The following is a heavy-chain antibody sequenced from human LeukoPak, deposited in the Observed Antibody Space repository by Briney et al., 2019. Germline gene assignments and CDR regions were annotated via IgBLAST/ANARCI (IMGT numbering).Heavy chain of an antibody. CDR2: ISSSASTI. J-gene: IGHJ4*02. CDR1: GFTFSSYE. D-gene: IGHD6-25*01. Sequence: SGGSLRLSCAASGFTFSSYEMNWFRQAPGKGLEWVSYISSSASTIYYADSVKGRFTISRDNAKNSLYLQMNSLRAGDTAVYYCAREATSSSGWYIDYWGQGTLVAVSS. CDR3: AREATSSSGWYIDY. V-gene: IGHV3-48*03.